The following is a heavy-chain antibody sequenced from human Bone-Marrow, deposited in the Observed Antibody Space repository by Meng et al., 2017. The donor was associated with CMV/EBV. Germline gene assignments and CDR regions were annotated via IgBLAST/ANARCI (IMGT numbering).Heavy chain of an antibody. V-gene: IGHV4-61*01. Sequence: SETLSLTCTVSGGSVSSGSYYWSWIRQPPGKGLEWIGYIYYSGSTNYNPSLKSRVTISVDTSKNQFSLKLSSVTAADTAVYYCARVKQQLGRVNYYYYGMDVWGQGTTVTVSS. CDR2: IYYSGST. J-gene: IGHJ6*02. D-gene: IGHD6-13*01. CDR3: ARVKQQLGRVNYYYYGMDV. CDR1: GGSVSSGSYY.